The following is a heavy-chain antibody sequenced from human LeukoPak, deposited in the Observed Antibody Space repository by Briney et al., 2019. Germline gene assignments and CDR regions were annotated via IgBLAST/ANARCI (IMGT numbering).Heavy chain of an antibody. V-gene: IGHV4-4*07. D-gene: IGHD4-4*01. CDR1: GGSISSYY. CDR3: ARDSFGSNYGREYYFDY. J-gene: IGHJ4*02. Sequence: KPSETLSLTCTVSGGSISSYYWSWIRQPAGKGLEWIGRIYTSGSTNYNPSLKSRVTMSVDTSKNQFSLKLSSVTAADTAVYSCARDSFGSNYGREYYFDYWGQGTLVTVSS. CDR2: IYTSGST.